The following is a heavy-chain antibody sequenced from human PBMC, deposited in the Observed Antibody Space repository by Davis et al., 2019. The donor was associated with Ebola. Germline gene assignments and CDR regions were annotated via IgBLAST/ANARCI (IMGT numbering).Heavy chain of an antibody. CDR2: IWYDGSNK. J-gene: IGHJ3*02. CDR1: GFTFSSYG. Sequence: GESLKISCAASGFTFSSYGMHWVRQAPGKGLEWVAVIWYDGSNKYYADSVKGRFTISRDNSKNTLYLQMNSLRAEDTAVYYCAKDLMTTVTTAYHDAFDIWGQGTMVTVSS. CDR3: AKDLMTTVTTAYHDAFDI. D-gene: IGHD4-17*01. V-gene: IGHV3-33*06.